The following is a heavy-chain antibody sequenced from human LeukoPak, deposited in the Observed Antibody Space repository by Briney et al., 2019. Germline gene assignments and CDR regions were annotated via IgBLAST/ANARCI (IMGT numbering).Heavy chain of an antibody. Sequence: PGGSLRLSCAASGFTFSSYAMHWVRQAPGKGLEWVAVISYDGSNKYYADSVKGRFTISRDNSKNTLYLQMNSLRAEDTAVYYCARDDGSSWASGAFDIWGQGTMVTVSS. J-gene: IGHJ3*02. D-gene: IGHD6-13*01. V-gene: IGHV3-30-3*01. CDR3: ARDDGSSWASGAFDI. CDR1: GFTFSSYA. CDR2: ISYDGSNK.